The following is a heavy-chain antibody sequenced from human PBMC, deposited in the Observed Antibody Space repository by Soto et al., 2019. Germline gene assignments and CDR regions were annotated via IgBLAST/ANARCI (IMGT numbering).Heavy chain of an antibody. CDR2: INQDGSEK. CDR1: GFTFSTSW. Sequence: RRLSCAASGFTFSTSWMDWVRQTPGKGLEWVANINQDGSEKNYVDSVKGRFTISRDNAKNSLFLQMSSLTAEDSGLYYCTRYLDFWGQGTLVTV. V-gene: IGHV3-7*01. CDR3: TRYLDF. J-gene: IGHJ4*02.